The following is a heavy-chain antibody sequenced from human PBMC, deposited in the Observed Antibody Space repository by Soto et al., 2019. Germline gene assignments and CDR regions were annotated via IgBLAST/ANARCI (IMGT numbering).Heavy chain of an antibody. CDR3: ARVVGNDYGDYLPEGPYYYGMDV. V-gene: IGHV1-69*13. J-gene: IGHJ6*02. D-gene: IGHD4-17*01. Sequence: SVKVSCKASGGTFSSYAISWVRQAPGQGLEWMGGIIPIFGTANYAQKFQGRVTITADESTSTAYMELSSLRSEDTAVYYCARVVGNDYGDYLPEGPYYYGMDVWGQGTTVTVSS. CDR1: GGTFSSYA. CDR2: IIPIFGTA.